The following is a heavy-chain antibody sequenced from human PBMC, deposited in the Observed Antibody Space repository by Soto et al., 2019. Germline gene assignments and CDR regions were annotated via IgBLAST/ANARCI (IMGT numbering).Heavy chain of an antibody. CDR2: ISAHNGNT. D-gene: IGHD6-6*01. J-gene: IGHJ6*02. CDR3: ASVKESSSYAVIYGMDV. Sequence: QVQLVQSGAEVKKPGASVKVSCKASGYTFTSYGISWVRQAPGQGLEWMGWISAHNGNTNYAQKLQGRVPRTTDTSTSTAYMELRSLRSDDTAVYYCASVKESSSYAVIYGMDVWGQGTTVTGSS. CDR1: GYTFTSYG. V-gene: IGHV1-18*01.